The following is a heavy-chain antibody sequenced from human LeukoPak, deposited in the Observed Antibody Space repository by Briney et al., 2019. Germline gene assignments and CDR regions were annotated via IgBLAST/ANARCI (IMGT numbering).Heavy chain of an antibody. V-gene: IGHV3-66*01. Sequence: PGGSLRLSCAASGFTVSTNYMNWFRQAPGKGLEWVSVIYSGGSTYYADSVKGRFTISRDNSKNTLYLQMSSLRAEDTAIYFCAKIHDYWSGYFDYWGQGTLVTVSS. D-gene: IGHD3-3*01. J-gene: IGHJ4*02. CDR3: AKIHDYWSGYFDY. CDR2: IYSGGST. CDR1: GFTVSTNY.